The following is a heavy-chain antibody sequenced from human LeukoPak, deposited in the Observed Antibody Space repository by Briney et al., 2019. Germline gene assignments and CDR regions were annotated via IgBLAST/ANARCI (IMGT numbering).Heavy chain of an antibody. J-gene: IGHJ4*02. CDR3: ARGLGSSWLHY. V-gene: IGHV3-48*02. CDR1: RFTFSDYT. D-gene: IGHD6-13*01. Sequence: GGSLRLSCAASRFTFSDYTMNWVRQAQGKGLEWVSYISGDSSPIYYADSVRGRFTISRDNAKNSLYLQMNSLREEDTAVYYCARGLGSSWLHYWGQGTLVIVSS. CDR2: ISGDSSPI.